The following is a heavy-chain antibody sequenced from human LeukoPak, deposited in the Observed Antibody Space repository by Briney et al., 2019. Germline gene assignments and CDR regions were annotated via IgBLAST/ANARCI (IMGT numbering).Heavy chain of an antibody. Sequence: SETLSLTCAVYGGSFSGYYWSWIRQPPGKGLEWIGEINHSGSTNYNPSLRSRVTISLDTSKNQISLRLRSVTAADTAVYYCARGRRRAVVVADMYYYYYMDVWGKGTTVTIAS. J-gene: IGHJ6*03. V-gene: IGHV4-34*01. CDR3: ARGRRRAVVVADMYYYYYMDV. CDR1: GGSFSGYY. CDR2: INHSGST. D-gene: IGHD2-15*01.